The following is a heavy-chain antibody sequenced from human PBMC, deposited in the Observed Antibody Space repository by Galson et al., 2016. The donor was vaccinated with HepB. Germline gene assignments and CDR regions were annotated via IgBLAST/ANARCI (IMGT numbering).Heavy chain of an antibody. CDR2: IYHSGST. V-gene: IGHV4-4*02. Sequence: VRQPPGKGLEWIGEIYHSGSTNYNPSLKSRVTISVDTSKNQFSLNLSSVTAMDTAVYYCARGGGYSGYEEIWGQGTLVTVSS. CDR3: ARGGGYSGYEEI. D-gene: IGHD5-12*01. J-gene: IGHJ4*02.